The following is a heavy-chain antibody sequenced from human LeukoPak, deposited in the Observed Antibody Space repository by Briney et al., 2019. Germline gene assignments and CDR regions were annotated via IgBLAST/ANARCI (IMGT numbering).Heavy chain of an antibody. CDR1: GYTFTSYG. D-gene: IGHD2-2*01. V-gene: IGHV1-18*04. Sequence: ASVKVSCKASGYTFTSYGISWVRQAPGQGIEWMGWISAYNGNTNYAQKLQGRVTMTTDTSTSTAYMELRSLRSDDTAVYYCARVPVGYCSSTSCYASIQPSHEFDYWGQGTLVTVSS. J-gene: IGHJ4*02. CDR3: ARVPVGYCSSTSCYASIQPSHEFDY. CDR2: ISAYNGNT.